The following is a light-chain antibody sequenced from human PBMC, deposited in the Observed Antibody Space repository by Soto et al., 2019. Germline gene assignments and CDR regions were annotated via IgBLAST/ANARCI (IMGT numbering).Light chain of an antibody. CDR1: SSDVGGYNY. V-gene: IGLV2-14*01. CDR3: SSYTSSITPYV. J-gene: IGLJ1*01. CDR2: EVS. Sequence: QSALTQPASVSGSPGQSITISCTGTSSDVGGYNYVSWYQQHPGKAPKLMIYEVSNRPTGVSNRFSGSKSGNTASLTISGLQADDEADYYCSSYTSSITPYVLGTGTKVTV.